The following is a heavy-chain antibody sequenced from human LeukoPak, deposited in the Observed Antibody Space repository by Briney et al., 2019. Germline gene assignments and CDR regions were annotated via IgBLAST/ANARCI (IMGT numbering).Heavy chain of an antibody. CDR1: GGSLSSYY. V-gene: IGHV4-59*01. CDR2: IYYSGST. J-gene: IGHJ4*02. CDR3: ARRGGYERGFDY. D-gene: IGHD5-12*01. Sequence: SQTLSLTCTVSGGSLSSYYCGWVRHPPGEGLGWIGYIYYSGSTNYNPSLKSRVTISVDTSKNQFSLKLSSVTAADTAVYYCARRGGYERGFDYWGQGTLVTVSS.